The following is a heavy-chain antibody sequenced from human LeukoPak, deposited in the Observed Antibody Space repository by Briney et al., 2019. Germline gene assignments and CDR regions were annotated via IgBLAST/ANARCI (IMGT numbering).Heavy chain of an antibody. CDR3: VRGDYIDYGFFDQ. CDR1: QFTFEDYT. D-gene: IGHD4-11*01. V-gene: IGHV3-49*04. J-gene: IGHJ4*02. Sequence: GGSLRLSCTASQFTFEDYTMNWVRQAPEKGLEWLGLVRGKANGGATLYAASVHGRFTISRDDSTRVVYLQMNSLKTDDTAMYYCVRGDYIDYGFFDQWGQGTLVTVSS. CDR2: VRGKANGGAT.